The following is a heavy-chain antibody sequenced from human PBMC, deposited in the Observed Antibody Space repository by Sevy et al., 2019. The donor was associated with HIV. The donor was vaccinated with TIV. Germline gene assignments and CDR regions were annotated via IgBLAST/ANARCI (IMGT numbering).Heavy chain of an antibody. D-gene: IGHD3-22*01. Sequence: GGSLRLSCAASGFTFSTYWMSWVRQAPGKGLEWVANIRQDGSEKYYVDSVKGRFTISRDNAKNSLYLQMNSLRAEDTAVYYCAREGNYYDGSGYYYPYYFDYWGQGTLVTVSS. CDR2: IRQDGSEK. V-gene: IGHV3-7*01. CDR3: AREGNYYDGSGYYYPYYFDY. CDR1: GFTFSTYW. J-gene: IGHJ4*02.